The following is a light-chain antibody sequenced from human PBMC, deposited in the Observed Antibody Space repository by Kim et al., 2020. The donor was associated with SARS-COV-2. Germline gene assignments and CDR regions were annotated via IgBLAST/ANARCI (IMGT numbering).Light chain of an antibody. V-gene: IGLV2-11*01. Sequence: QSALTQPRSVSGSPGQSVTISCTGTSSDVGGYNYVSWYQQHPGKAPKVMIYDVNKRRPGVPYRFSGSKSGNTASLTISGLQADDEADYYCCSYAGTYSWVFGGGTQLTVL. CDR3: CSYAGTYSWV. CDR1: SSDVGGYNY. J-gene: IGLJ3*02. CDR2: DVN.